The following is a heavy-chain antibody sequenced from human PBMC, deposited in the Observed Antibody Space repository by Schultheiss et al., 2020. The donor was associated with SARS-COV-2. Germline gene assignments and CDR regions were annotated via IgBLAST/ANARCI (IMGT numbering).Heavy chain of an antibody. CDR3: ARGRFLEWFNGMDV. Sequence: SETLSLTCTVSGGSISSYYWSWIRQPPGKGLEWIGYIYHSGSTYYNPSLKSRVTISVDRSKNQFSLKLSSVTAADTAVYYCARGRFLEWFNGMDVWGQGTTVTVSS. D-gene: IGHD3-3*01. J-gene: IGHJ6*02. V-gene: IGHV4-59*12. CDR1: GGSISSYY. CDR2: IYHSGST.